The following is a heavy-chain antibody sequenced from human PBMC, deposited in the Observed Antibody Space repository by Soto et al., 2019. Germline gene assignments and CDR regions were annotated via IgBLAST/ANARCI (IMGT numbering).Heavy chain of an antibody. CDR1: GGSISSYY. J-gene: IGHJ5*02. Sequence: SETLSLTCTVSGGSISSYYWSWIRQPAGKGLEWIGRIYTSGSTNYNPSLKSRVTLSVDTSKNQFSLKLSSVTAADTAVYYCARDLRGLSIAASPNWFDPWGQGTLVPVSS. D-gene: IGHD6-6*01. CDR2: IYTSGST. CDR3: ARDLRGLSIAASPNWFDP. V-gene: IGHV4-4*07.